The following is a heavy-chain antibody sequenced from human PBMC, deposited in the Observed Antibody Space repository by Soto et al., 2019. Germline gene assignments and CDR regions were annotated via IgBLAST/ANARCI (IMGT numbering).Heavy chain of an antibody. D-gene: IGHD3-22*01. CDR1: GDSISSSY. J-gene: IGHJ4*02. CDR3: TRGYSDAGVFDS. CDR2: IYYSGST. V-gene: IGHV4-59*01. Sequence: SETLSLTCTVFGDSISSSYWSWIRQPPGKGLEWIGYIYYSGSTNYNPSLRSRVTISVDTSKNQFSLKLSSVSAADTAVYYGTRGYSDAGVFDSWGQGTLVTVSS.